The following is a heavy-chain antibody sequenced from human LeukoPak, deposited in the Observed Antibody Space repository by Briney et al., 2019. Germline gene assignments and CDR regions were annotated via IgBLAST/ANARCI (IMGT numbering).Heavy chain of an antibody. CDR2: VSPDGRRT. CDR3: ARVLSYFGSGSYPAY. V-gene: IGHV3-74*01. CDR1: GFTFTSYW. Sequence: GGSLRLSCAAPGFTFTSYWMHWVRQVPGKGLVWIAHVSPDGRRTDYAASVKGRFTVSRDNTNHILYLQMNSLTADDTAVYYCARVLSYFGSGSYPAYWGQGTLVTVSS. D-gene: IGHD3-10*01. J-gene: IGHJ4*02.